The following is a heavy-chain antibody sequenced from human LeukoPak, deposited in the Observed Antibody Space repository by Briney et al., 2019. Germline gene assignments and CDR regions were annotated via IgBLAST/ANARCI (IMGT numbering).Heavy chain of an antibody. CDR2: IYYSGST. J-gene: IGHJ4*02. CDR1: GGSISSYY. V-gene: IGHV4-59*08. Sequence: SETLSLTCTVSGGSISSYYWSWIRQPPGKXLEWIGYIYYSGSTNYNPSLKSRVTISVDTSKNQFSLKLSSVTAADTAVYYCARRGYDSSGTDKRPFDFWGQGTLVTVSS. D-gene: IGHD3-22*01. CDR3: ARRGYDSSGTDKRPFDF.